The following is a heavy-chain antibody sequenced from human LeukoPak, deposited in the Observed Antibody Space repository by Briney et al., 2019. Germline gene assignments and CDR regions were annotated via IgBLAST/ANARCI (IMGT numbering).Heavy chain of an antibody. D-gene: IGHD6-13*01. Sequence: SETLPLTCAVYGGSFSGYYWSWIRQPPGKGLEWIGKINHSGSTNYNPSLKSRVTISVDTSKNQFSLKLSSVTAADTAVYYCARSMQGVSGMDVWGQGTTVTVSS. J-gene: IGHJ6*02. CDR3: ARSMQGVSGMDV. V-gene: IGHV4-34*01. CDR1: GGSFSGYY. CDR2: INHSGST.